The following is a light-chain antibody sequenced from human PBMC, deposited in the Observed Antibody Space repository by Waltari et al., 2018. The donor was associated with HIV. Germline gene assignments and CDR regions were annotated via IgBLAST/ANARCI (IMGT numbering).Light chain of an antibody. CDR2: GAS. Sequence: EIVMTQSPATLSVSPGERVTVSCRASQTVSSSLAWYQQKPGQAPRLLIYGASTRATGSAARFSGSGSGTEFALAISSTQSEDFAVYNCQQYNDWPLTFGGGTRVEIK. J-gene: IGKJ4*01. V-gene: IGKV3-15*01. CDR1: QTVSSS. CDR3: QQYNDWPLT.